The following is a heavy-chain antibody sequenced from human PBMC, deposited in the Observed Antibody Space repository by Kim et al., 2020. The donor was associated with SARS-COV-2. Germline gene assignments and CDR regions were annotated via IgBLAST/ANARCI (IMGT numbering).Heavy chain of an antibody. J-gene: IGHJ4*02. D-gene: IGHD3-3*01. CDR3: ARDYDFWSGSSFDY. Sequence: YADVVKGRFTNSRDNAKSSMILQMNSLRGEDTAMYYCARDYDFWSGSSFDYWGQGTLVTVSS. V-gene: IGHV3-11*01.